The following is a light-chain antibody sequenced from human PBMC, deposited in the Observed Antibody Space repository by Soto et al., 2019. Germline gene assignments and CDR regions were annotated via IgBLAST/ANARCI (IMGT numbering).Light chain of an antibody. CDR1: NIGSKS. J-gene: IGLJ2*01. CDR2: YEI. Sequence: SYELTQPPSVSVAPGKPAKITCGGNNIGSKSVHWYQQKSGQAPVLVIYYEIDRPSGIPERFSGSNFGNTATLTISRVEDGDEADYYCHVWDSDSDHPVFGGGTKLTVL. V-gene: IGLV3-21*04. CDR3: HVWDSDSDHPV.